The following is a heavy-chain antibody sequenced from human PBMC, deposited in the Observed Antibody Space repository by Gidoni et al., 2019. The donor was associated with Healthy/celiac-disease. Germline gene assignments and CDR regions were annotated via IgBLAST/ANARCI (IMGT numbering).Heavy chain of an antibody. Sequence: ATDYAAPVKGRFTISRDDSKNTLYLQMNSLKTEDTAVYYCTTDERGGLWGQGTLVTVSS. V-gene: IGHV3-15*01. CDR2: AT. CDR3: TTDERGGL. D-gene: IGHD2-15*01. J-gene: IGHJ4*02.